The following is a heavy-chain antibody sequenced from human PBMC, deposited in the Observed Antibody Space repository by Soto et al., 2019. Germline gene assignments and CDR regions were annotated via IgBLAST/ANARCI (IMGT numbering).Heavy chain of an antibody. Sequence: GESLKISCNGSGYSFTSYWISWVRQMPGKGLEWMGRIDPSDSYTNYSPSFQGHVTISADKSISTAYLQWSSLKASDTAMYYCARRWCSGGSCYSDYYYGMDVWGQGTTVTVSS. CDR3: ARRWCSGGSCYSDYYYGMDV. CDR2: IDPSDSYT. J-gene: IGHJ6*02. CDR1: GYSFTSYW. D-gene: IGHD2-15*01. V-gene: IGHV5-10-1*01.